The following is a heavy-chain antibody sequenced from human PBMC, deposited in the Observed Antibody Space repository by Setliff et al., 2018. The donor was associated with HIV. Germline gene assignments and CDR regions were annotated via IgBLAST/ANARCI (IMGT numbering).Heavy chain of an antibody. CDR3: TPWTGTSRFDY. J-gene: IGHJ4*02. CDR1: GFAFSSSE. D-gene: IGHD1-7*01. CDR2: IRGKPSGGTT. Sequence: GGSLRLSCAASGFAFSSSEMNWVRQAPGKGLEWVGFIRGKPSGGTTEYAASVKGRFTISRDDSKSVAYLQMSSLKTEDTAVYYCTPWTGTSRFDYWGQGTLVTVSS. V-gene: IGHV3-49*04.